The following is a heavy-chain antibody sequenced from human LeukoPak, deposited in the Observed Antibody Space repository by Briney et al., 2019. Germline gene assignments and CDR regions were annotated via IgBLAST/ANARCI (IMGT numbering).Heavy chain of an antibody. CDR2: IIPIFGTA. V-gene: IGHV1-69*13. Sequence: ASVKVSCKASGGTFSSYAISWVRQAPGQGLEWMGGIIPIFGTANYAQKFQGRVTITADESTSTAYMELSSLRSEDTAVYYCARGDPHAYYFDYWGQGTLVTVSS. CDR3: ARGDPHAYYFDY. CDR1: GGTFSSYA. J-gene: IGHJ4*02. D-gene: IGHD1-26*01.